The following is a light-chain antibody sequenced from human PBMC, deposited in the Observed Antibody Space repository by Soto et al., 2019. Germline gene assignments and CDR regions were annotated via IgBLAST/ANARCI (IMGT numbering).Light chain of an antibody. CDR2: AAF. V-gene: IGKV1-39*01. CDR3: QQSYSTRLVT. Sequence: DIQMTQSPSSLSASVGDRVTITCRASQSISSYKNWYQQKPGKAPKLLIYAAFSLQSGVQSRCSGSCSGTDLTLISSSLQPEDFATYYCQQSYSTRLVTFGHGTKVEIK. J-gene: IGKJ3*01. CDR1: QSISSY.